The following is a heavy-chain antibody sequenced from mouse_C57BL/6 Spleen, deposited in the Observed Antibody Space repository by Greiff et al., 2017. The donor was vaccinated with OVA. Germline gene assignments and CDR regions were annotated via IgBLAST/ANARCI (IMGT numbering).Heavy chain of an antibody. V-gene: IGHV5-9-1*02. D-gene: IGHD1-1*01. CDR3: TRDTTVVAEAMDD. J-gene: IGHJ4*01. Sequence: EVKLVESGEGLVKPGGSLKLSCAASGFTFSSYAMSWVRQTPEKRLEWVAYISSGGDYLYYADTVKGRFTISRDNARNTLYLQRSSLKSEDTAMYYCTRDTTVVAEAMDDWGQGTSVTVSS. CDR2: ISSGGDYL. CDR1: GFTFSSYA.